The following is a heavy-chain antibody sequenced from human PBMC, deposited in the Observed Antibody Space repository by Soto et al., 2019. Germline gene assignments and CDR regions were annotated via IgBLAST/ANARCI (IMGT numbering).Heavy chain of an antibody. CDR3: ARDRVVRYYYYGMDV. J-gene: IGHJ6*02. CDR1: GYTFTSYC. Sequence: GASVKVSCKASGYTFTSYCISWVLQAPGQGLEWMGWISAYNGNTNYAQKLQGRVTMTTDTSTSTAYMELRSLRSDDTAVYYCARDRVVRYYYYGMDVRGQGTTVTVSS. CDR2: ISAYNGNT. D-gene: IGHD3-3*01. V-gene: IGHV1-18*01.